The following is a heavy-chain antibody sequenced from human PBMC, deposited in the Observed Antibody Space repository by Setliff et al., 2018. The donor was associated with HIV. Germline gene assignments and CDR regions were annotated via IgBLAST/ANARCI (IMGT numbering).Heavy chain of an antibody. Sequence: SETLSLTCTVSDNSITNYYWNWIRQPPGKGLEWIGYMHYSGRTSYNPSLKSRVTTSVNTSKNQLSLNLSSVTAADTAVYYCARGPPGSSIGWYVGYWGQGTLVTVSS. D-gene: IGHD6-19*01. CDR2: MHYSGRT. V-gene: IGHV4-59*01. J-gene: IGHJ4*02. CDR1: DNSITNYY. CDR3: ARGPPGSSIGWYVGY.